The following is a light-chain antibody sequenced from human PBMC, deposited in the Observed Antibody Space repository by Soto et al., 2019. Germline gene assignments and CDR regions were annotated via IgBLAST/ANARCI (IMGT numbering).Light chain of an antibody. CDR3: QQYNDWPPNYT. Sequence: EIVMTQSPATLSVSPGERATLSCRASQSVSSNLAWYQQKPGQAPRLLIYDASTRATGIPARFSGSGSGTEFILTISSLQSEDFAVYYCQQYNDWPPNYTFGQGTKLEIK. V-gene: IGKV3-15*01. CDR1: QSVSSN. CDR2: DAS. J-gene: IGKJ2*01.